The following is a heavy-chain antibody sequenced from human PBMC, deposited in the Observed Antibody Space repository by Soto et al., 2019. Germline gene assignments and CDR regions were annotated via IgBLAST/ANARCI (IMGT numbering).Heavy chain of an antibody. Sequence: RXCFAGSGLTFSCYAISWVHPAPGKGLEWVSAISGSGGSTYYADSVKGRFTISRDNSKNTLYLQMNSLRAEDTAVYYCAKDTAIVVVTDIDYWGQGTLVTFSS. CDR2: ISGSGGST. V-gene: IGHV3-23*01. D-gene: IGHD3-22*01. CDR3: AKDTAIVVVTDIDY. CDR1: GLTFSCYA. J-gene: IGHJ4*02.